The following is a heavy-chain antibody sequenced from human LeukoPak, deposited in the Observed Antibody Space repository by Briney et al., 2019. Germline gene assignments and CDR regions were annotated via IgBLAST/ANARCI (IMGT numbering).Heavy chain of an antibody. D-gene: IGHD6-13*01. CDR2: INTNTGNP. Sequence: AXVKVSCKASGYTFTSYAMNWVRQTPGQRLEWMGWINTNTGNPTYAQGFTGRFVFSLDTSVSTAYLQISSLKAEDTAVYYCSTSGIAAAFDYWGQGTLVTVSS. J-gene: IGHJ4*02. V-gene: IGHV7-4-1*02. CDR3: STSGIAAAFDY. CDR1: GYTFTSYA.